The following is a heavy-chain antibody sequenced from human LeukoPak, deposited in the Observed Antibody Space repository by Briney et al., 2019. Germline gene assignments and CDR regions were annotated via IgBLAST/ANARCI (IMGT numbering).Heavy chain of an antibody. D-gene: IGHD6-19*01. CDR3: ARDPSTPGIAVASYDAFDI. V-gene: IGHV3-66*02. CDR1: GFTVSSNY. CDR2: IYSGGST. J-gene: IGHJ3*02. Sequence: PGGSLRLSCAASGFTVSSNYMSWVRQAPGKGLEWVSVIYSGGSTYYADTVKGRFTISRDNSKNTLYLQMNSLRAEDTAVYYCARDPSTPGIAVASYDAFDIWGQGTMVTVSS.